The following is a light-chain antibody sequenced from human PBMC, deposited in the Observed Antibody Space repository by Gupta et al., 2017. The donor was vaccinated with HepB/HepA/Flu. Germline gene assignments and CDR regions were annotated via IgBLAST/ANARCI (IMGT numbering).Light chain of an antibody. CDR1: QNIKHF. J-gene: IGKJ5*01. V-gene: IGKV3-11*01. Sequence: EIVLTQSPATLSLSPGERATLSCRASQNIKHFLAWYQQKPGQPPRLIIYDASNRATGIPARFSGGGSGTDFTLTISSLEPEDFALYYCQQRSHWPPLTFGQGTRLEIK. CDR3: QQRSHWPPLT. CDR2: DAS.